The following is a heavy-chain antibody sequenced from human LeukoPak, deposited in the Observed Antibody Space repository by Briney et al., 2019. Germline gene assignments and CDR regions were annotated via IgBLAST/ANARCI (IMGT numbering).Heavy chain of an antibody. CDR1: GFTFSSYW. V-gene: IGHV3-7*01. D-gene: IGHD1-26*01. J-gene: IGHJ4*02. Sequence: GGSLRLSCAASGFTFSSYWMSWVRQAPGKGMEWVGNINQDGSEKYYVDSVKGRFTISRENAENSLYLQMNSLRAEDTAVDYCSRDRVVGPTEFDYWGRGTRLTVSS. CDR2: INQDGSEK. CDR3: SRDRVVGPTEFDY.